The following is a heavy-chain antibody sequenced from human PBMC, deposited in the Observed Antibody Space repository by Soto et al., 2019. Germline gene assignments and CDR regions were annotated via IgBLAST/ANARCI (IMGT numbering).Heavy chain of an antibody. D-gene: IGHD5-12*01. CDR2: IYYSGST. J-gene: IGHJ5*02. CDR1: GGSISSYY. CDR3: ARGSDIVATISWFAP. V-gene: IGHV4-59*01. Sequence: SETLSLTCTVSGGSISSYYWSWIRQPPGKGLEWIGYIYYSGSTNYNPSLKSRVTISVDTSKNQFSLKLSSVTAADTAVYYCARGSDIVATISWFAPWGQGTLVPVSS.